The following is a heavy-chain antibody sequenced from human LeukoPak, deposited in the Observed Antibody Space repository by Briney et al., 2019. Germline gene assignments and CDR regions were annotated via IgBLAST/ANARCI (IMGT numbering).Heavy chain of an antibody. CDR1: GGTFSSYA. CDR3: ARKTSGSHYDY. D-gene: IGHD1-26*01. Sequence: EASVKVSCKASGGTFSSYAISWVRQAPGQGLEWMGRIIPILGIANYAQKFQGRVTITADKSTSTAYMELSSLRSEDTAVYYCARKTSGSHYDYWGQGTLVTVSS. CDR2: IIPILGIA. J-gene: IGHJ4*02. V-gene: IGHV1-69*04.